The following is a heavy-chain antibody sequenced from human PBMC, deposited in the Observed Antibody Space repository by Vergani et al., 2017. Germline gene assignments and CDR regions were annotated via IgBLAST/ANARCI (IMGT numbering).Heavy chain of an antibody. J-gene: IGHJ4*02. D-gene: IGHD5-12*01. CDR1: GFILSSYG. V-gene: IGHV3-30*03. CDR2: ISYDGSNK. CDR3: ATVDY. Sequence: QVQLVESGGGVVQPGRSLRLSCAASGFILSSYGMHWVRQAPGKGLEWVAVISYDGSNKYYADSVKGRFTISRDNSKNTLYLQMNSLRADDTAVYYCATVDYWGQGTLVTVSS.